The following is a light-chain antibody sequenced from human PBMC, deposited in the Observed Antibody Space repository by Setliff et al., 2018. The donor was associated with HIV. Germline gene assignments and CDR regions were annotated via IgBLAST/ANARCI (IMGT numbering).Light chain of an antibody. CDR1: SSNIGVNA. V-gene: IGLV1-44*01. J-gene: IGLJ1*01. CDR3: AVWDNGLKGYV. Sequence: QSVLSQPPSASGTPGQRVTISCSGSSSNIGVNAVNWYQHLPGTSPKLLIYNNYQRPSGVPDRFSGSKSGSSGSLAISGLQSEDEADYYCAVWDNGLKGYVFGTGTKVTVL. CDR2: NNY.